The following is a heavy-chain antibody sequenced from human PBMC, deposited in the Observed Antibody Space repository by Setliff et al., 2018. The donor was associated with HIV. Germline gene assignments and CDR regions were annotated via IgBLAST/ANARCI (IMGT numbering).Heavy chain of an antibody. J-gene: IGHJ4*02. CDR1: GYTFTSYG. CDR2: ISAYNGNT. CDR3: ARAQITFFGEVTHFDY. D-gene: IGHD3-3*01. Sequence: ASVKVSCKASGYTFTSYGISWVRQAPGQGLEWMGWISAYNGNTNYAQKFQGRVTMTTDTSTSTAYMELRSLRSDDTAVYYCARAQITFFGEVTHFDYWGRGTLVTVSS. V-gene: IGHV1-18*01.